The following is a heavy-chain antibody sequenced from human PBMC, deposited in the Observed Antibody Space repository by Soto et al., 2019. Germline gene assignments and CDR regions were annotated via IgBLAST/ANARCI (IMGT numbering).Heavy chain of an antibody. CDR3: ARWGTTGGLDV. CDR2: TSYDGSNK. J-gene: IGHJ1*01. V-gene: IGHV3-30*19. Sequence: QVQLVESGGGVVQPGTSLRVSCVGSGFTFRSYVIHWVRQAPGKGLEWVALTSYDGSNKYYGDSVRGRFTISRDNSSNTVDLQIDSLRLEDTALYYCARWGTTGGLDVWGQGTLVSVSS. D-gene: IGHD3-16*01. CDR1: GFTFRSYV.